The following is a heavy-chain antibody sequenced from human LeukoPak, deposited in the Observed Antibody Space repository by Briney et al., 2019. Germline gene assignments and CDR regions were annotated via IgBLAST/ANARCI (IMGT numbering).Heavy chain of an antibody. CDR3: ERDLYGSSWYDSYYYYYMDV. Sequence: AAVKVSCKGSGYTFTSYGISWVRQGPGQGKEWMGWISAYNGNTNYAKKLQGRVRITTDRATSTDYMELRRLRSDATAVYYYERDLYGSSWYDSYYYYYMDVWGKGTTVTVSS. J-gene: IGHJ6*03. CDR2: ISAYNGNT. V-gene: IGHV1-18*01. D-gene: IGHD6-13*01. CDR1: GYTFTSYG.